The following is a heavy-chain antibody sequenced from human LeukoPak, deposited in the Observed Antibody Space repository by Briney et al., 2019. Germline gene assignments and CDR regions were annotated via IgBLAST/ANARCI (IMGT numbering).Heavy chain of an antibody. Sequence: ASVKVSCKASGYTFTSYYMHWVRQAPGQGLEWMXIINPSGGSTSYAQKFQGRVTMTRDTSTSTVYMELSSLRSEDTAVYYCARGALRYFDWSSRGLDYWGQGTLVTVSS. D-gene: IGHD3-9*01. CDR3: ARGALRYFDWSSRGLDY. V-gene: IGHV1-46*01. CDR2: INPSGGST. CDR1: GYTFTSYY. J-gene: IGHJ4*02.